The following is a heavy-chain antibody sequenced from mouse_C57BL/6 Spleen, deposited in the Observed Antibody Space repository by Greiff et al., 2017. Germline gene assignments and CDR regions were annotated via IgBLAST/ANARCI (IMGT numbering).Heavy chain of an antibody. CDR3: ARWEVGHY. D-gene: IGHD1-1*01. J-gene: IGHJ2*01. V-gene: IGHV5-17*01. CDR2: ISSGSSTI. Sequence: EVKLQESGGGLVKPGGSLKLSCAASGFTFSDYGMHWVRQAPEKGLEWVAYISSGSSTIYYADTVKGRFTISKDNAKNTLFLQMTRLRSEDTAMYYWARWEVGHYWGQGTTLTVSS. CDR1: GFTFSDYG.